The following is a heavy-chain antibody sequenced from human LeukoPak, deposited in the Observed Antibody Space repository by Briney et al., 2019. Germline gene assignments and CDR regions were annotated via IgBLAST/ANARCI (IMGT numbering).Heavy chain of an antibody. J-gene: IGHJ3*01. CDR2: ISHDGNKK. V-gene: IGHV3-30*04. D-gene: IGHD1-26*01. CDR3: ARVLIAGEAYEVFDL. CDR1: GFNFRSYV. Sequence: HTGRSLRLSCEAYGFNFRSYVIHSVRQAPGKGLEWVAVISHDGNKKEYADSVKGLFTISKDNYGKTLHLHMNSLRSEDTSVFYCARVLIAGEAYEVFDLCGQGTMVTVSS.